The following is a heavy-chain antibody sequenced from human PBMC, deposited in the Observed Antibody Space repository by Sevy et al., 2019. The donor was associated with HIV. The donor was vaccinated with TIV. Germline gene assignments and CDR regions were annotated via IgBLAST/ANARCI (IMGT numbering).Heavy chain of an antibody. CDR2: MSPKSGST. CDR3: ASGGSGDVWNYGYYYYCMDV. D-gene: IGHD3-3*01. Sequence: ASVKVSCKASGDTFSTYDINWVRQAPGQGLEWMGWMSPKSGSTGFAQKFQGRLTMTRDTSINTAYMDLSSLRSEDTAVYYCASGGSGDVWNYGYYYYCMDVWGQGTTVTVSS. CDR1: GDTFSTYD. V-gene: IGHV1-8*02. J-gene: IGHJ6*02.